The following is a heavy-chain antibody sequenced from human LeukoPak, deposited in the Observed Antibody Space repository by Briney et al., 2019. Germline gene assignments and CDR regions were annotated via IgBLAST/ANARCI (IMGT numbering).Heavy chain of an antibody. CDR3: ARASGYCSSTSCYTPSDY. D-gene: IGHD2-2*02. CDR1: GGSISSYY. Sequence: SETLSLTCTVSGGSISSYYWSWIRQPPGKGLEWIGYIYYSGSTNYNPSLKSRVTISVDTSKNQFSLKLSSVTAADTAVYYCARASGYCSSTSCYTPSDYWGQGTLVTVSS. J-gene: IGHJ4*02. V-gene: IGHV4-59*01. CDR2: IYYSGST.